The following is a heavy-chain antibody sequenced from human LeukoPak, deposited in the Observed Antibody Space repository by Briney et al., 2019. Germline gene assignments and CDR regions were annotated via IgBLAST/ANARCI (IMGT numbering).Heavy chain of an antibody. CDR2: IYYSGST. D-gene: IGHD3-10*01. CDR1: GGSISSGAYY. Sequence: SETLSLTCTVSGGSISSGAYYWSWIRQHPGKGLEWIGYIYYSGSTYYNPSLKSRVTISVDTSKNQFSLKLSSVTAADTAVYYCARDYGGQGVDPWGQGTLVTVSS. J-gene: IGHJ5*02. V-gene: IGHV4-31*03. CDR3: ARDYGGQGVDP.